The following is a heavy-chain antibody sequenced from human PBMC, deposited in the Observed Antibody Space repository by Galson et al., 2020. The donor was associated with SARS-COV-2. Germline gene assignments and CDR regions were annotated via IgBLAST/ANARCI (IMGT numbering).Heavy chain of an antibody. D-gene: IGHD3-16*01. CDR1: GGSISHVDYY. CDR2: MYYTGSP. Sequence: SETLPLTCTVSGGSISHVDYYWSWIRQFPGKGREWTGYMYYTGSPYYNQSLKSLLAIAVDTSKNHFSLKLSSVTAADTAMYYCARATRRVGVTPGTWFDPWGQGTLVTVSS. CDR3: ARATRRVGVTPGTWFDP. J-gene: IGHJ5*02. V-gene: IGHV4-31*01.